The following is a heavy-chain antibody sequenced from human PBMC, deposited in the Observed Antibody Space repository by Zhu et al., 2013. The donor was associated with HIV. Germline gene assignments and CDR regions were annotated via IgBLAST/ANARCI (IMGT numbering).Heavy chain of an antibody. CDR2: MNPNSGNT. J-gene: IGHJ3*02. Sequence: QVLLVQSGAEVKKPGASVKVSCKGSGYTFSNYDINWVRQATGEGLEWMGWMNPNSGNTGYKQTFQGRLSMTRNSSITTAFMELNNLTSEDTATYFCARGKFGRAYRRNDAFDIWGQGT. V-gene: IGHV1-8*01. CDR3: ARGKFGRAYRRNDAFDI. D-gene: IGHD3-10*01. CDR1: GYTFSNYD.